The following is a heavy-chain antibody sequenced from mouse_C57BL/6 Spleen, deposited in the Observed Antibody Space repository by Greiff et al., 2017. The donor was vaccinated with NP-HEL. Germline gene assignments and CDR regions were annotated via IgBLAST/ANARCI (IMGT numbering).Heavy chain of an antibody. Sequence: VQLQQSDAELVKPGASVKISCKVSGYTFTDHTIHWMKQRPEQGLEWIGYIYPRDGSTKYNDKFKGKATLTADKSSSTAYMQLNSLTSEDSAVYFCARRDGYDGSWFAYWGQGTLVTVSA. CDR1: GYTFTDHT. CDR3: ARRDGYDGSWFAY. J-gene: IGHJ3*01. CDR2: IYPRDGST. D-gene: IGHD2-2*01. V-gene: IGHV1-78*01.